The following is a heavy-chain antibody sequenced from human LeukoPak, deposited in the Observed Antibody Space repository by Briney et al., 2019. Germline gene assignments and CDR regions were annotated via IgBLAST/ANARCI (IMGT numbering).Heavy chain of an antibody. Sequence: GGSLRLSCAASGFTFSNFWMNWVRQAPGKGLEWVAVISYDGSNKYYADSVKGRFTISRDNSKNTLYLQMNSLRAEDTAVYYCARVLVGALGAFDIWGQGTMVTVSS. CDR3: ARVLVGALGAFDI. CDR2: ISYDGSNK. V-gene: IGHV3-30*03. CDR1: GFTFSNFW. D-gene: IGHD1-26*01. J-gene: IGHJ3*02.